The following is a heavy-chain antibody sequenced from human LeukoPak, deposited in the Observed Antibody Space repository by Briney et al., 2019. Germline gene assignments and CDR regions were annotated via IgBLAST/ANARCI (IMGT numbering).Heavy chain of an antibody. D-gene: IGHD5-12*01. Sequence: SETLSLTCTVSAGSISSTSHHWGWIRQSPGKGLEWIGSLFSGRTTYYNPSLDSRVTLSVVTSKNQFSLQLNPVTAADTAVYYCVRHDGRGGATMGALDSWGQGSLVTVSS. J-gene: IGHJ4*02. CDR3: VRHDGRGGATMGALDS. V-gene: IGHV4-39*01. CDR1: AGSISSTSHH. CDR2: LFSGRTT.